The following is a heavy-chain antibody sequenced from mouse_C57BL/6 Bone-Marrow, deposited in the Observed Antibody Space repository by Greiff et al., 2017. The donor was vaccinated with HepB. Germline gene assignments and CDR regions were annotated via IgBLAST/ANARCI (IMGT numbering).Heavy chain of an antibody. V-gene: IGHV5-4*03. CDR1: GFTFSSYA. CDR2: ISDGGSYT. J-gene: IGHJ4*01. D-gene: IGHD1-1*01. Sequence: EVKLMESGGGLVKPGGSQKLSCAASGFTFSSYAMSWVRQTPEKRLEWVATISDGGSYTYYPDNVKGRFTISRDNAKNNLYLQMSHLKSEDTAMYYCARANGSSPHYYAMDYWGQGTSVTVSS. CDR3: ARANGSSPHYYAMDY.